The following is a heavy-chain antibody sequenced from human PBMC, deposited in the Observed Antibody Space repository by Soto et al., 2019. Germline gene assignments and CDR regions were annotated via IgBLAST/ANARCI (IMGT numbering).Heavy chain of an antibody. Sequence: QVQLVQSGAEVKKPGSSVKVSCKASGGTFSSYTISWVRQAPGQGLEWLGRIIPILGRAHYAQKFQGRVKITADKSTSTAYMERSSLRSEDTAVYYCAREGIAVAGTQYYYGMDVWGQGTTVTVSS. J-gene: IGHJ6*02. V-gene: IGHV1-69*08. CDR2: IIPILGRA. CDR3: AREGIAVAGTQYYYGMDV. CDR1: GGTFSSYT. D-gene: IGHD6-19*01.